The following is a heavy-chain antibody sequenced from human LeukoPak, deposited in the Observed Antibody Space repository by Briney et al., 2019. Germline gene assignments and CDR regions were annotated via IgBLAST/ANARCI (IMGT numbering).Heavy chain of an antibody. CDR1: GFTFSSYS. V-gene: IGHV3-48*04. J-gene: IGHJ4*02. D-gene: IGHD1-26*01. Sequence: GSLRLSCAASGFTFSSYSMNWIRQAPGKGLEWVSHISSTSSIVNYAESVKGRFTISRDNTQNSVYLEMHSLRAEDTAIYYCARTKWQLPWTWGLGTLVTVSS. CDR3: ARTKWQLPWT. CDR2: ISSTSSIV.